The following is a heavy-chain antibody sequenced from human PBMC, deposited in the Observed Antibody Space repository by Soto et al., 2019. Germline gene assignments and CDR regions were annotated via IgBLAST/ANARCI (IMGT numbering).Heavy chain of an antibody. V-gene: IGHV4-31*03. J-gene: IGHJ3*02. Sequence: QVQLQESGPGLVKPSQTLSLTCTVSGGSISSGGYYWTWIRQHPGKGLEWIGYILYTGSTYYNPSLKSRVSMSVDLSRNQFSLTLSSVTAADTAVYFCARDDADAFDIWGQGSMVTVSS. CDR3: ARDDADAFDI. CDR1: GGSISSGGYY. CDR2: ILYTGST.